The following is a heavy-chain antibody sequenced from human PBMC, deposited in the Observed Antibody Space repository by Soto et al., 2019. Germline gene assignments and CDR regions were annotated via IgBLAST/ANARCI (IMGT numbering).Heavy chain of an antibody. CDR2: INHSGST. J-gene: IGHJ5*02. D-gene: IGHD6-13*01. Sequence: SETLSLTCAVYGGSFSGYYWSWIRQPPGKGLEWIGEINHSGSTNYNPSLKSRVTISVDTSKNQFSLKLSSVTAADTAVYYCARKGQGRKQQLVVGRTLKNWFDPWGQGTLVTVSS. CDR1: GGSFSGYY. V-gene: IGHV4-34*01. CDR3: ARKGQGRKQQLVVGRTLKNWFDP.